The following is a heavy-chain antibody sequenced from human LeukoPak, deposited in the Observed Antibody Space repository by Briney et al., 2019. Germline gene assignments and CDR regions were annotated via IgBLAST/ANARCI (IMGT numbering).Heavy chain of an antibody. V-gene: IGHV1-2*02. J-gene: IGHJ6*03. CDR1: GYTFTGYY. Sequence: ASVKVSCKASGYTFTGYYMHWVRQAPGQGLEWMGWINPNSGGTNYAQKFQGRVTMTRDTSISTAYMELSRLRSDDTAVYYCARDRLLWFGELGRDYYYYMDVWGKETTVTVSS. D-gene: IGHD3-10*01. CDR2: INPNSGGT. CDR3: ARDRLLWFGELGRDYYYYMDV.